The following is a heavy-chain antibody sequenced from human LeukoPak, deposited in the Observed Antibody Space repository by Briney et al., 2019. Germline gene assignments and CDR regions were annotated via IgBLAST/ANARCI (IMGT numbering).Heavy chain of an antibody. CDR3: ARERNGGLADY. J-gene: IGHJ4*02. CDR2: ISAYNGNT. CDR1: GYTFTSYY. D-gene: IGHD5-24*01. Sequence: ASVKVSCKASGYTFTSYYMHWVRQAPGQGLEWMGWISAYNGNTNYAQKLQGRVTMTTDTSTSTAYMELRSLRSDDTAVYYCARERNGGLADYWGQGTLVTVSS. V-gene: IGHV1-18*04.